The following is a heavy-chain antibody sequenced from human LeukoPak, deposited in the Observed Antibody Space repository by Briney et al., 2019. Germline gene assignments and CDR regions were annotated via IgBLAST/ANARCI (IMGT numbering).Heavy chain of an antibody. D-gene: IGHD6-19*01. Sequence: SKTLSLTCTVSGGSISSYYWSWIRQPPGKGLEWIGYIYYSGSTNYNPSLKSRVTISVDTSKNQFSLKLSSVTAADTAVYYCARDPGYSSGWYFDYWGQGTLVTVSS. CDR3: ARDPGYSSGWYFDY. V-gene: IGHV4-59*01. J-gene: IGHJ4*02. CDR1: GGSISSYY. CDR2: IYYSGST.